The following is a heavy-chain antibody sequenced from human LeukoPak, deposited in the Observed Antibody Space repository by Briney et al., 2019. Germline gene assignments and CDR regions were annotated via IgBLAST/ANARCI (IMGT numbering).Heavy chain of an antibody. CDR3: ARDYYASGSHDY. J-gene: IGHJ4*02. CDR2: IKQDGSDK. V-gene: IGHV3-7*01. CDR1: GFTFGSYW. D-gene: IGHD3-10*01. Sequence: GGSLRLSCAASGFTFGSYWMSWVRQAPGKGPEWVANIKQDGSDKSYVDSVKGRFTISRDNAKSLLYLQMDSLRAEDTAVYYCARDYYASGSHDYWGQGTLVTVSS.